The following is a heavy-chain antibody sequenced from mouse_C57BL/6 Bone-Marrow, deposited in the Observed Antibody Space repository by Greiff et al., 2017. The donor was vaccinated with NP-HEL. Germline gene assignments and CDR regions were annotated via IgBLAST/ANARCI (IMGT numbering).Heavy chain of an antibody. D-gene: IGHD2-4*01. J-gene: IGHJ3*01. Sequence: QVQLQQPGAELVKPGASVKLSCKASGYTFTSYWMQWVKPRPGQGLEWIGEIDPSDSYTNYNQKFKGKATLTVDTSSSTAYMQLSSLTSEDSAVYYCARDDYEWFAYWGQGTLVTVSA. CDR2: IDPSDSYT. V-gene: IGHV1-50*01. CDR3: ARDDYEWFAY. CDR1: GYTFTSYW.